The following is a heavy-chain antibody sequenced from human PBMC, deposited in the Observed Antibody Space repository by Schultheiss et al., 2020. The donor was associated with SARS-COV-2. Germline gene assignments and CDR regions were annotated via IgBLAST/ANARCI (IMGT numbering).Heavy chain of an antibody. CDR1: GFSISSGAY. J-gene: IGHJ4*02. Sequence: SETLSLTCTVSGFSISSGAYWGWIRQPPGKGLEWIGTIYHSGNSYYNPSLKSLGTISVDTSKNQFSLKLSSVTAADTAVYYCARGRYVAAAGYYFDSWGQGTLVTVSS. CDR3: ARGRYVAAAGYYFDS. D-gene: IGHD6-13*01. CDR2: IYHSGNS. V-gene: IGHV4-38-2*02.